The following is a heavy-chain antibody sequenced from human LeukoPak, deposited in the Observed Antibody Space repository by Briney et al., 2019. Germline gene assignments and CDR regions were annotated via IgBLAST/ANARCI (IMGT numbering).Heavy chain of an antibody. CDR2: IYYSGST. J-gene: IGHJ5*02. CDR1: GGSISSYY. Sequence: PSETLSLTCTVSGGSISSYYWSWIRQPPGKGLEWIGYIYYSGSTNYNPSLKSRVTISVDTSKNQFSLKLSSVTAADTAVYYSSRGDYDFWSGRQGGWFDPWGQGTLVTVSS. V-gene: IGHV4-59*01. D-gene: IGHD3-3*01. CDR3: SRGDYDFWSGRQGGWFDP.